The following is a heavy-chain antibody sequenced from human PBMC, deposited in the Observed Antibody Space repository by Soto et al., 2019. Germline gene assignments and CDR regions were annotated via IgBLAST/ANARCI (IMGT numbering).Heavy chain of an antibody. CDR3: ASARHIGP. CDR2: IKQDGSER. V-gene: IGHV3-7*01. D-gene: IGHD2-21*01. J-gene: IGHJ5*02. CDR1: GFTFGNYW. Sequence: PRGSLLLGCVSSGFTFGNYWMSWVRQAPGKGPEWVANIKQDGSERNYVDSVKGRFTISRDNAENSLYLQMNSLRVEDAGVYYCASARHIGPWGQGTLVTVSS.